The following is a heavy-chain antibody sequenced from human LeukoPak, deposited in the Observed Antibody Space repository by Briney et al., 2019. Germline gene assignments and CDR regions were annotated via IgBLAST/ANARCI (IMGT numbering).Heavy chain of an antibody. V-gene: IGHV3-23*01. D-gene: IGHD6-13*01. CDR3: AKDPPRVATAAAGTPDY. Sequence: GGSLRLSCAASGFTFSSYAMSWVRQAPGKVLEWVSAISGSGGSTYYADSVKGRFTISRDNSKNTLYLQMNSLRAEDTAVYYCAKDPPRVATAAAGTPDYWGQGTLVTVSS. CDR2: ISGSGGST. J-gene: IGHJ4*02. CDR1: GFTFSSYA.